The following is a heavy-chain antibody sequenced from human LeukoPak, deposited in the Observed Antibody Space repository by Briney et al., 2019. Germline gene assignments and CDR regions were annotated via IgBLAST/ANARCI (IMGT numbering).Heavy chain of an antibody. CDR3: ASAHYYGSGSRPGYYYYYMDV. Sequence: ASVKVSCKASGYTFTSYGMSWVRQAPGQGLEWMGWISAYNGNTNYAQKLQGRVTMTTDTSTSTAYMELRSLRSDDTAVYYCASAHYYGSGSRPGYYYYYMDVWGKGTTVTISS. D-gene: IGHD3-10*01. CDR1: GYTFTSYG. J-gene: IGHJ6*03. CDR2: ISAYNGNT. V-gene: IGHV1-18*01.